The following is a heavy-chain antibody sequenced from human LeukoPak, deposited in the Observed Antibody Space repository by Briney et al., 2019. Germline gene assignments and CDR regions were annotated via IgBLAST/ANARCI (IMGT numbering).Heavy chain of an antibody. Sequence: SETLSLTCTVSGGSISSDYWSWIRQPPGKGLEWIGYIHYSGSTNYNPSLKSRVTISVDTSKNQFSLKLSSVTAADTAVYYCARPVGGYYDGRGAFEIWGQGTMVTVSS. CDR3: ARPVGGYYDGRGAFEI. CDR2: IHYSGST. V-gene: IGHV4-59*01. J-gene: IGHJ3*02. D-gene: IGHD3-22*01. CDR1: GGSISSDY.